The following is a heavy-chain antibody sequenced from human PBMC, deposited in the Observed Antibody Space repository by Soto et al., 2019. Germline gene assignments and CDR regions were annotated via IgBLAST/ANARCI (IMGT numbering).Heavy chain of an antibody. D-gene: IGHD3-10*01. CDR2: ISGSGDST. CDR3: AKGSSASAREAPGS. Sequence: EVQLLESGGGLVQPGGSLRLACAASGFTFNNYAMTWVRQAPGRGLEWVSAISGSGDSTFYADSLKGRFTISRDNSKDKLFLRMNSLSADDTAVYYCAKGSSASAREAPGSWGQGTLVTVSS. J-gene: IGHJ5*02. CDR1: GFTFNNYA. V-gene: IGHV3-23*01.